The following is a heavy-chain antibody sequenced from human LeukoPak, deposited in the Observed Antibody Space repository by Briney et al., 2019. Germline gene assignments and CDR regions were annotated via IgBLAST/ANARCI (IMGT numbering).Heavy chain of an antibody. Sequence: LSLTCTVSGGSINNGGYYWSWIRQHPGKGLEWVSYISTSGTTIYYADSVKGRFTISRDNAKNSLYLQMNSLRAEDTAVYYCAREVQNFDYGGRGPLVTVSS. CDR2: ISTSGTTI. CDR3: AREVQNFDY. V-gene: IGHV3-11*01. CDR1: GGSINNGGYY. D-gene: IGHD3-9*01. J-gene: IGHJ2*01.